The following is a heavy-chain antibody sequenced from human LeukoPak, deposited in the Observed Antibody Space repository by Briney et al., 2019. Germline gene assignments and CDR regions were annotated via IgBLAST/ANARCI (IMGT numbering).Heavy chain of an antibody. D-gene: IGHD3-10*01. V-gene: IGHV4-38-2*01. CDR1: GSSFSSGYY. J-gene: IGHJ6*03. Sequence: PSETLSLTCAVSGSSFSSGYYWCWIRQPPGKVLEWVGGNDHSGSTYYNPSLKGRGTISVGPSKSQFSLKLSSVTAADTAVYYCATCGSLTYLDVWGKGTTVTVSS. CDR2: NDHSGST. CDR3: ATCGSLTYLDV.